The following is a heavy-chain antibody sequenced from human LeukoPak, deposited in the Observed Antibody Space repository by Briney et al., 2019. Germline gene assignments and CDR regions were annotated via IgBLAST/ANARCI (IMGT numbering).Heavy chain of an antibody. Sequence: GSLRLSCAASGFTVSSNYLSWVRQAPGKGLEWVSVIYSGGTTYYAESVKGRFTISRDNSKNMLYLQMNSLGAEDTAVYYCATGYYWGQGTPVTVSS. D-gene: IGHD1-14*01. CDR1: GFTVSSNY. CDR3: ATGYY. V-gene: IGHV3-66*01. CDR2: IYSGGTT. J-gene: IGHJ4*02.